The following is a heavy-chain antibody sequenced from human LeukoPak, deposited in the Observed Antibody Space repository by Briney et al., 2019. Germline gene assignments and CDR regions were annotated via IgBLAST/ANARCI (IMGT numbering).Heavy chain of an antibody. CDR2: IYYSGST. V-gene: IGHV4-31*03. CDR3: ARGWLAVADY. J-gene: IGHJ4*02. D-gene: IGHD6-19*01. Sequence: PSETLSLTCTVSGGSISSGGYYWSWIRQHPGKGLEWIGYIYYSGSTYYNPSLKSRVTISVDTSKNQFSLKLSSVTAADTAVYYCARGWLAVADYWGQGTLVTVSS. CDR1: GGSISSGGYY.